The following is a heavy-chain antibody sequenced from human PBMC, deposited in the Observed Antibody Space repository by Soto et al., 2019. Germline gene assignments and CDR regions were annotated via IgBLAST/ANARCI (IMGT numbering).Heavy chain of an antibody. D-gene: IGHD4-17*01. J-gene: IGHJ6*02. CDR1: GYSISSGYY. CDR2: IYHSGST. Sequence: LSLTCAVSGYSISSGYYWDWIRQPPGKGLEWIGSIYHSGSTYYNPSLKSRVTISVDTSKNQFSLKLSSVTAADTAVYYCARDLSYGDSGGEYYYYGMDVWGQGTTVTVSS. V-gene: IGHV4-38-2*02. CDR3: ARDLSYGDSGGEYYYYGMDV.